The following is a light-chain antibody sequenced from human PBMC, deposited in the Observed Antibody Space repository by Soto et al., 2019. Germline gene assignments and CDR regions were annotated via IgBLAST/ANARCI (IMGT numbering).Light chain of an antibody. V-gene: IGKV1-5*01. J-gene: IGKJ1*01. Sequence: DIQMTQSPSTLSESIGDRVTITCRASQSMNEWLAWYQQKPGKAPKVLIYDASSLQSGVPSRFSGSGSGTEFTLTIDSLQPDDVATYYCLRYNAFSQTFGQGTKVEI. CDR3: LRYNAFSQT. CDR2: DAS. CDR1: QSMNEW.